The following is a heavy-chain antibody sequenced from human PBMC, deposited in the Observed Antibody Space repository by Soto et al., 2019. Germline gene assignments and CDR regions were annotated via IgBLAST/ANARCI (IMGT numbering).Heavy chain of an antibody. J-gene: IGHJ6*03. CDR1: GFTFSGSA. V-gene: IGHV3-73*01. Sequence: GGSLRLSCAASGFTFSGSAMHWVRQASGKGLEWVGRIRSKGNNYATAYGASLKGRFTISRDDSRNTAYLQMNSLNTEDTAVYYCSRQASDFWSGKPQYYMDVWGKGTTVTVSS. CDR3: SRQASDFWSGKPQYYMDV. D-gene: IGHD3-3*01. CDR2: IRSKGNNYAT.